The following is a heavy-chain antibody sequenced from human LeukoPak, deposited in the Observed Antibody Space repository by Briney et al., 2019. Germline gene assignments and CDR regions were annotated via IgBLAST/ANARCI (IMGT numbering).Heavy chain of an antibody. CDR3: SRSDGASDFDY. D-gene: IGHD5-24*01. J-gene: IGHJ4*02. V-gene: IGHV6-1*01. Sequence: SQTLSLTCAISGDSASSNRASWTWIRQSPSRGLEWLGRTYYRSKWYNDYAVSLKSRISINPDTSKNQFSLQLNSVTPEDTAVYYCSRSDGASDFDYWGQGTLVTVSS. CDR1: GDSASSNRAS. CDR2: TYYRSKWYN.